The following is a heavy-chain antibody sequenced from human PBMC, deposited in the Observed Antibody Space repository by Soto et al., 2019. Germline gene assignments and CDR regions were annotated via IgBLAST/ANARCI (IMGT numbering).Heavy chain of an antibody. CDR1: GGTFSSYA. V-gene: IGHV1-69*13. Sequence: SVKVSCKASGGTFSSYAISWVRQAPGQGLEWMGGIIPIFGTANYAQKFQGRVTITADESTSTAYMELSSLRSEDTAVYYCACSQSGSYYYFPFDYWGQGTLVTVSS. CDR2: IIPIFGTA. CDR3: ACSQSGSYYYFPFDY. J-gene: IGHJ4*02. D-gene: IGHD1-26*01.